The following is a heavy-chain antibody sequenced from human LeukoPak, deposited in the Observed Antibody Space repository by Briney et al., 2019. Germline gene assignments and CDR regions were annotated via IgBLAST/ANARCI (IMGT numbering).Heavy chain of an antibody. CDR2: INDDSTDI. CDR3: ARDTFQPGLIDS. Sequence: GGSLRLFCAAWGFPLRLYVMKGVGEGRGEGGEWGSYINDDSTDIHYADSVKGRFSISRDSARNTLYLQLSSLRAEDTAVYYCARDTFQPGLIDSWGQGTLVTVSS. J-gene: IGHJ4*02. CDR1: GFPLRLYV. V-gene: IGHV3-21*05. D-gene: IGHD2-2*01.